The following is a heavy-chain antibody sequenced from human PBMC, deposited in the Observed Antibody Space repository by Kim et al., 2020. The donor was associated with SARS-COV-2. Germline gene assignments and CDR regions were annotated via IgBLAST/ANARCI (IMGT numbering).Heavy chain of an antibody. CDR1: GFPFIASA. CDR2: IRRKANNYAT. V-gene: IGHV3-73*01. D-gene: IGHD2-21*01. J-gene: IGHJ3*02. Sequence: GGSLRLSCAASGFPFIASAIHWVRQASGKGLEWIGRIRRKANNYATVYPASVEGRFTISRDDSKNTAYLQMNSLKTEDTAVYYCAILRGGYSGGDDAFDIWGQGTSVTVSA. CDR3: AILRGGYSGGDDAFDI.